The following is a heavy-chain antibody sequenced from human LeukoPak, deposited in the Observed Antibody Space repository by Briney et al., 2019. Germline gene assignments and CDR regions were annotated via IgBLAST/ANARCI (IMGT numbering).Heavy chain of an antibody. D-gene: IGHD3-22*01. V-gene: IGHV3-21*01. CDR2: ISSSSSYV. Sequence: GGSLRLSCAASGFTFSSYGMNWVRQAPGKGLEWVSSISSSSSYVYYADSVKGRFTISRDNAKNSLYLQMNSLRAEDTAVYYCARDGEYYDSSDYYMDVWGKGTTVTVSS. J-gene: IGHJ6*03. CDR3: ARDGEYYDSSDYYMDV. CDR1: GFTFSSYG.